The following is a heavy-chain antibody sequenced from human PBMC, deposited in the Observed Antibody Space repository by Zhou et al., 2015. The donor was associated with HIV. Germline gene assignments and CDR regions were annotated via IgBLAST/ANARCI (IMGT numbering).Heavy chain of an antibody. V-gene: IGHV1-69*02. Sequence: QVQLVQSGAEVKKPGSSVKVSCKASGGTFSSYTISWVRQAPGQGLEWMGRIIPILGIANYAQKFQGRVTITADKSTSTAYMELSSLRSEDTAVYYCASVPYSSSVYYYGMDVWGQGTTVTVSS. CDR2: IIPILGIA. D-gene: IGHD6-6*01. CDR1: GGTFSSYT. CDR3: ASVPYSSSVYYYGMDV. J-gene: IGHJ6*02.